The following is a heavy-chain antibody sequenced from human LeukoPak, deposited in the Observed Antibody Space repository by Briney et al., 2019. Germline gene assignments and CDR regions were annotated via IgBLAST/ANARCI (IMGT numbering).Heavy chain of an antibody. D-gene: IGHD1/OR15-1a*01. V-gene: IGHV4-39*07. CDR3: ARLENNHDAFDI. CDR1: GGSISSSSYY. Sequence: SETLSLTCTVSGGSISSSSYYWGWIRQPPGKGLEWIGSIYYSGSTYYNPSLKSRVTISVDTSKNQFSLKLSSVTAADTAVYYCARLENNHDAFDIWGQGTMVTVSS. J-gene: IGHJ3*02. CDR2: IYYSGST.